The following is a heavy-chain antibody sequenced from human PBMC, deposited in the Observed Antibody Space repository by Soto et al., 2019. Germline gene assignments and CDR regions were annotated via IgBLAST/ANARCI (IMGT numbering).Heavy chain of an antibody. CDR3: ARDGIAAAGTSWFDP. J-gene: IGHJ5*02. D-gene: IGHD6-13*01. CDR1: GYTFTSHA. Sequence: QVQLVQSGAEEKKPGASVKVSCKASGYTFTSHAMHWVRQAPGQRLAWMGWINAGNGNTKYSQKFQGRVTITTDTSASTAYMELSSRRSEDTAVYYCARDGIAAAGTSWFDPWGQGTLVTVSS. V-gene: IGHV1-3*05. CDR2: INAGNGNT.